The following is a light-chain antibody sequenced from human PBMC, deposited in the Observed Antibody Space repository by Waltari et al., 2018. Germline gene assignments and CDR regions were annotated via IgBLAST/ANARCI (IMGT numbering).Light chain of an antibody. CDR2: TTS. V-gene: IGKV1-12*01. CDR1: QAISDW. CDR3: QQANTVPIT. Sequence: DIQMTQSPSSVSASVGDRVTITCRSSQAISDWLVWYQHKPGNAPRPLIYTTSTLQGGGPSRFSGSRSGTDFTLSISKLQPEDSATYYCQQANTVPITFGQGTRLDVK. J-gene: IGKJ5*01.